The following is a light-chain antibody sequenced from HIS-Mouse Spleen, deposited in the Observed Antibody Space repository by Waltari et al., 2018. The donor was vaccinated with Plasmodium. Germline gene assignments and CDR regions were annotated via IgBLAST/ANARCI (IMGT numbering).Light chain of an antibody. J-gene: IGLJ2*01. CDR3: SSYTSSSTLV. CDR1: SSDVGGYNY. CDR2: DVS. Sequence: QSALTQPASVSGSPGQSITISCPGTSSDVGGYNYVPWYQQHPGKAPNLMIYDVSNRPSGVSNRFSGSKSGNTASLTISGLQAEDEADYYCSSYTSSSTLVFGGGTKLTVL. V-gene: IGLV2-14*03.